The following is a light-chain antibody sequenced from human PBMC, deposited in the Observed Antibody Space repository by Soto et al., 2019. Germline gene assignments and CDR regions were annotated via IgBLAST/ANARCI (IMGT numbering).Light chain of an antibody. Sequence: DIVMTQSPDSLAVSLGERATINCKSSQSVLYSSNNKNYLAWSQQKPGQPPKLLIYWASTRVSGVPDRFSGSGSGTDSTLTISSLQAGDVAVYYCQQYYSTPLTFGPGTKVDIK. V-gene: IGKV4-1*01. J-gene: IGKJ3*01. CDR2: WAS. CDR3: QQYYSTPLT. CDR1: QSVLYSSNNKNY.